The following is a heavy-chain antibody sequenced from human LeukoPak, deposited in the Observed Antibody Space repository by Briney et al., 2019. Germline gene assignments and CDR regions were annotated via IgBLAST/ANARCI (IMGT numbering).Heavy chain of an antibody. CDR1: GYTFSIYN. CDR3: ARQLLSWRGDYYYQYYMDV. J-gene: IGHJ6*03. D-gene: IGHD2-2*01. Sequence: GASVKVSCRASGYTFSIYNMHWVRQAPGQGLEWMGIINPSGGTSYAQKLQGRITMTRDTSTVYMELSSLRSEDTAVYYCARQLLSWRGDYYYQYYMDVWGKGTTVTVSS. CDR2: INPSGGT. V-gene: IGHV1-46*01.